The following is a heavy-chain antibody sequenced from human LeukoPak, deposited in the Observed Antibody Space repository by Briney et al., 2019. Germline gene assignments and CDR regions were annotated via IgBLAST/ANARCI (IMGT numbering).Heavy chain of an antibody. J-gene: IGHJ4*01. V-gene: IGHV3-15*01. CDR3: TTAVRITGFDS. Sequence: GGSLRLSCATSGFTFSNAWMTWVRQAPGKGLEWVSLIKRETDGGTTDYAAPVKGRFTVSRNDSVNTLYLQMNSLKTEDTGVYYCTTAVRITGFDSWGQGALVTVSS. CDR1: GFTFSNAW. CDR2: IKRETDGGTT. D-gene: IGHD3-16*01.